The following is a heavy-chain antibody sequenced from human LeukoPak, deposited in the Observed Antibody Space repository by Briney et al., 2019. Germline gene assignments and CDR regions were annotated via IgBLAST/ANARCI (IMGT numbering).Heavy chain of an antibody. J-gene: IGHJ4*02. Sequence: GGTLRLSCAASGLTFSSYAMSWVRQAPGKGLEWVSLISDSGGSTYYADSVKGRFTISRDNSKNTLYLQMNSLRADDTAVYYCAKETRYCRGGSCYSAPFDYWGQGTLVTVSS. D-gene: IGHD2-15*01. V-gene: IGHV3-23*01. CDR3: AKETRYCRGGSCYSAPFDY. CDR1: GLTFSSYA. CDR2: ISDSGGST.